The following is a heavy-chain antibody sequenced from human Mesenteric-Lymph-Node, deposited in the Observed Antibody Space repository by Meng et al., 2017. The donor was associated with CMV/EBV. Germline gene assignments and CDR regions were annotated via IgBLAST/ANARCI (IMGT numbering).Heavy chain of an antibody. CDR2: ISSGSTYM. J-gene: IGHJ4*02. V-gene: IGHV3-21*01. Sequence: GGSLRLSCAASTFTFSAYDMNWVRQAPGKGLEWVSSISSGSTYMYYADSVKGRFTISRDNAKNSLYLQMNSLRAEDTAVYYCARPDSYCSSTSCRFDYWGQGTLVTVSS. CDR1: TFTFSAYD. CDR3: ARPDSYCSSTSCRFDY. D-gene: IGHD2-2*01.